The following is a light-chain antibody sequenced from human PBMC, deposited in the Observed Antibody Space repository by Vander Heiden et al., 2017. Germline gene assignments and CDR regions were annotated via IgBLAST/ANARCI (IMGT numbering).Light chain of an antibody. V-gene: IGKV1-5*03. CDR2: KAS. CDR3: QQYNSYSPT. Sequence: VCITCRASQSISSWVAWYQQKPGKAPKLLIYKASTLQSGVPSRFSGGASGTEFTLTISSLQPDDFASYYCQQYNSYSPTFGQGTKVEIK. CDR1: QSISSW. J-gene: IGKJ1*01.